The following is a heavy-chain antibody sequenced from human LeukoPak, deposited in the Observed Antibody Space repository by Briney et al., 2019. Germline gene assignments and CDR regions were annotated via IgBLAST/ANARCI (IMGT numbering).Heavy chain of an antibody. CDR1: GGSISSYS. J-gene: IGHJ3*02. CDR3: ARKRGHPDAFDI. V-gene: IGHV4-59*12. D-gene: IGHD3-10*01. Sequence: PSETLSLTCTVSGGSISSYSWSWIRQPPGKGLEWIGYIFYNGNTNYNPSLKSRVTISLDRSKNQFSLKLSSVTAADTAVYYCARKRGHPDAFDIWGQGTMVTVSS. CDR2: IFYNGNT.